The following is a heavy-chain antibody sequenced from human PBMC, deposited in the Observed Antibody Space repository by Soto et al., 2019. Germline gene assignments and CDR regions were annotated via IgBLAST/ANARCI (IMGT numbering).Heavy chain of an antibody. Sequence: PSETLSLTCTVSGGSISSSSYYWGWIRQPPGKGLEWIGSIYYSGSTYYKPSLKSRVNISVDTSKNQFSLKLSSVTAAVTAVYYCARGRNDYGHYFLDYWGQGTLVTVSS. CDR2: IYYSGST. CDR1: GGSISSSSYY. CDR3: ARGRNDYGHYFLDY. D-gene: IGHD4-17*01. V-gene: IGHV4-39*07. J-gene: IGHJ4*02.